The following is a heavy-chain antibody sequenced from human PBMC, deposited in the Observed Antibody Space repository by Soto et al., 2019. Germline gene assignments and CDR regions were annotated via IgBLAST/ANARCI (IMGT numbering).Heavy chain of an antibody. D-gene: IGHD3-9*01. V-gene: IGHV3-23*01. CDR2: ISSSSGST. Sequence: EEQLLESGGGLVQPGGSLRLSCAASGFTFSTYAMAWVRKAPGKGLEWVSSISSSSGSTFYADSVKGRFTISRDNSENTLSLQMNSLRAEDTAVYYCAKQPIKVPLRFDYWGQGTLVTVSS. CDR3: AKQPIKVPLRFDY. CDR1: GFTFSTYA. J-gene: IGHJ4*02.